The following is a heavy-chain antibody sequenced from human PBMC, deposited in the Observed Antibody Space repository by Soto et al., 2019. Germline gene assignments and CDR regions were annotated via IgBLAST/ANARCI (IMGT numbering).Heavy chain of an antibody. CDR1: GGTFSSYA. V-gene: IGHV1-69*13. Sequence: SVKVSCKASGGTFSSYAISWVRQAPGQGLEWMGGIIPIFGTANYAQKFQGRVTITADESTSTAYMELSSLRSEDTAVYYCAREDSSSGWFDPWGQGTLVTVSS. D-gene: IGHD6-13*01. CDR2: IIPIFGTA. J-gene: IGHJ5*02. CDR3: AREDSSSGWFDP.